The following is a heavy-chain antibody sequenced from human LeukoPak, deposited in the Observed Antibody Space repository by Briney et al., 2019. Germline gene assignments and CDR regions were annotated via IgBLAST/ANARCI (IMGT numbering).Heavy chain of an antibody. CDR1: GFTFSSYS. CDR2: IGSSDDII. CDR3: ARFTLSSGYDPFDY. V-gene: IGHV3-48*04. D-gene: IGHD5-12*01. Sequence: GGSLRLSCAASGFTFSSYSMNWVRQAPGKGLEWVSYIGSSDDIIYYADSVKGRFTISRDNAENSLYRQMNSLRAEDTAGYYCARFTLSSGYDPFDYWGQGTLVTVSS. J-gene: IGHJ4*02.